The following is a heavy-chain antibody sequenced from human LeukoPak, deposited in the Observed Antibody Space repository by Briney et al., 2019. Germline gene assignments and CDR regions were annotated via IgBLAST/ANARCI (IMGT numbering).Heavy chain of an antibody. V-gene: IGHV1-18*03. CDR3: ARGEWLPLDDWYFDL. CDR1: GYTFSSYG. CDR2: INSYSHNT. Sequence: ASVKFSCKASGYTFSSYGISWVRQAPGQGLEWMGWINSYSHNTNSAQKLQGRVTMTTDTSTSTAYMELRSLRSDDMAVYYCARGEWLPLDDWYFDLWGRGTLVTVSS. D-gene: IGHD6-19*01. J-gene: IGHJ2*01.